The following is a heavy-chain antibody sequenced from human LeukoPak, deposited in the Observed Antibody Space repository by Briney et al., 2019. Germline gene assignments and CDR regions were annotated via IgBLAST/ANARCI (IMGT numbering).Heavy chain of an antibody. CDR2: ISSSGSTI. J-gene: IGHJ4*02. Sequence: GGSLRLSCAASGFTFSSYSMNWVRQAPGKGLEWVSYISSSGSTIYYADSVKGRFTISRDNAKNSLYLQMNSLRAEDTAVYYCARSTISFWGTYPDYWGQGTLVTVSS. V-gene: IGHV3-48*04. CDR3: ARSTISFWGTYPDY. CDR1: GFTFSSYS. D-gene: IGHD3-16*02.